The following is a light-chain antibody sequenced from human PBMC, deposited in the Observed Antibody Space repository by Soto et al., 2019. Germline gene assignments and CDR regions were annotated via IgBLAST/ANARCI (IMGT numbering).Light chain of an antibody. V-gene: IGLV1-44*01. J-gene: IGLJ3*02. Sequence: QSVLTQPPSASGTPGQRVTISCSGSSSNIGSYTVNWYQQLPGTAPKLLIYGQNQRPSGVPDRFSGSKSGTSASLAISGLQSEDEADYYCALWDDGLHSRVCGGGTQLTVL. CDR3: ALWDDGLHSRV. CDR1: SSNIGSYT. CDR2: GQN.